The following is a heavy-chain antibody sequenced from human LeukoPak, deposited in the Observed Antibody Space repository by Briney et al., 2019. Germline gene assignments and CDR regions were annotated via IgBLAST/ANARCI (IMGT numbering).Heavy chain of an antibody. CDR2: ISGPGRTT. CDR1: GFTFNSYV. CDR3: ASPTLNNWNDVHYYYYYMDV. Sequence: QPGGSLRLSCAASGFTFNSYVMSWVRQAPGKGLEWVSGISGPGRTTYYADFVKGRFTISRDNSKNTLYLQMNSLRAEDTAVYYCASPTLNNWNDVHYYYYYMDVWGKGTTVTVSS. D-gene: IGHD1-1*01. J-gene: IGHJ6*03. V-gene: IGHV3-23*01.